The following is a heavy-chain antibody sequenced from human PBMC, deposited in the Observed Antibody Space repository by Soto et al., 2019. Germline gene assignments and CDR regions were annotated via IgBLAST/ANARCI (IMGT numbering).Heavy chain of an antibody. J-gene: IGHJ4*02. V-gene: IGHV4-31*03. CDR1: GGSISSGAYY. D-gene: IGHD4-17*01. CDR3: ARSTYDGDYGHDY. CDR2: IYYSGST. Sequence: QVQLRESGPGLVEPSQTLSLTCTVSGGSISSGAYYWSWIRQHPGKGLEWIGYIYYSGSTYYKPYLKSRVTISVDPSKNQFSLKLTSVTAADTAVFYCARSTYDGDYGHDYWGQGTLVTVSS.